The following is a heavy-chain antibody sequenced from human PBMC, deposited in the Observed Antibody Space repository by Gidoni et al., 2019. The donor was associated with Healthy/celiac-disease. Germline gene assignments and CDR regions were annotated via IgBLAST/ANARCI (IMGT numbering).Heavy chain of an antibody. J-gene: IGHJ6*02. CDR1: GGSISSYY. Sequence: QVPLQEPGPGLVKPSEPLSLTCTVSGGSISSYYWSWIRQPPGKGLEWIGYIYYSGSTNYNPSLKSRVTISVDTSKNQFSLKLSSVTAADTAVYYCAGIAVAGRMDVWGQGTTVTVSS. V-gene: IGHV4-59*08. CDR2: IYYSGST. D-gene: IGHD6-19*01. CDR3: AGIAVAGRMDV.